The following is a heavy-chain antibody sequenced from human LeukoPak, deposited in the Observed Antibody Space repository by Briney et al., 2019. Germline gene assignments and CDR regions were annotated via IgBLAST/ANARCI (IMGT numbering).Heavy chain of an antibody. D-gene: IGHD3-3*01. Sequence: MSSETLSLTCTVSGDSISSYYWSWIRQPPGKGLEWIGYIYYSGSTNYIPSLKSRVTISVDTSKNQFSLKLSSVTAADTAVYYCARDGGTYYDFWSDYWGQGTLVTVSS. CDR1: GDSISSYY. CDR2: IYYSGST. CDR3: ARDGGTYYDFWSDY. V-gene: IGHV4-59*12. J-gene: IGHJ4*02.